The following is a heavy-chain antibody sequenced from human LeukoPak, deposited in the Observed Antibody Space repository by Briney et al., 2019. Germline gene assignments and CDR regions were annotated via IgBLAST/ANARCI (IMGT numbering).Heavy chain of an antibody. D-gene: IGHD4-17*01. Sequence: GRSLRLSCAASGFTFSTYAMNWVRQAPGHGLEAGSGISGSGSSTYYADSVKGRFTISRDNSKNTLYLQMSRLRAEDTAVYYCAKQTPPYGDYDYWGQGTLVTVSS. J-gene: IGHJ4*02. CDR1: GFTFSTYA. CDR2: ISGSGSST. CDR3: AKQTPPYGDYDY. V-gene: IGHV3-23*01.